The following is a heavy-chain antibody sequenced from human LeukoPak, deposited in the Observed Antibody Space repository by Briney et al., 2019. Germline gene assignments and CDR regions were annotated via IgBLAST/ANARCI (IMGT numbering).Heavy chain of an antibody. V-gene: IGHV3-33*06. Sequence: PGRSLRLSCAASGFTFSSYGMHWVRQAPGKGLEWVAVIWYDGSNKYYADSAKGRFTISRDNSKNTLYLQMNSPRAEDTAVYYCAKVDSMIVELGAFDIWGQGTMVTVSS. CDR1: GFTFSSYG. D-gene: IGHD3-22*01. J-gene: IGHJ3*02. CDR2: IWYDGSNK. CDR3: AKVDSMIVELGAFDI.